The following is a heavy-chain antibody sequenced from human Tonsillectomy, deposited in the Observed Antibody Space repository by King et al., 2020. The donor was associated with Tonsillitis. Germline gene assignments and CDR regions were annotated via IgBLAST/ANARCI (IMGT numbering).Heavy chain of an antibody. CDR3: ARDLCDVWTPCQYYFDY. V-gene: IGHV3-74*01. CDR2: INSDGSST. Sequence: VQLVESGGGLVQPGGSLRLSCAASGFTFSSYWMHWGRQAPGKGLVWVSHINSDGSSTRYADPVKGRFTISRDNAKNTLYMQMNSLRAEDTAVDYCARDLCDVWTPCQYYFDYWGQGTLVTVSS. J-gene: IGHJ4*02. D-gene: IGHD3/OR15-3a*01. CDR1: GFTFSSYW.